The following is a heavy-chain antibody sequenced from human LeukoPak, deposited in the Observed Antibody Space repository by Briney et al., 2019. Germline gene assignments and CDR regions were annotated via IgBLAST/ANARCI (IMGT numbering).Heavy chain of an antibody. CDR2: IYPCDSDT. V-gene: IGHV5-51*01. CDR1: GYSFTNYW. CDR3: ARGGLFGVMPNQNWLDP. J-gene: IGHJ5*02. D-gene: IGHD3-3*01. Sequence: GESLKISCKGSGYSFTNYWIGWVLQMPGKGLEWRGIIYPCDSDTRYSPSFQGQVTISADKSIRTAYLQWYSLKASDSAMYYCARGGLFGVMPNQNWLDPWGQGTLVTVSS.